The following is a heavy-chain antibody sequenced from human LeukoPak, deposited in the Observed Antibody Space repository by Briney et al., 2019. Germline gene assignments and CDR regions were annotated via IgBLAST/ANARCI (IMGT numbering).Heavy chain of an antibody. CDR3: ARGVAAAGIFVDWFDP. J-gene: IGHJ5*02. D-gene: IGHD6-13*01. CDR2: IYTSEST. CDR1: GGSISSYY. V-gene: IGHV4-4*07. Sequence: SETLSLTCTVSGGSISSYYWSWIRQPAGKGLEWIGRIYTSESTNYNPSLKSRVTMSVDTSKNQFSLKLSSVTAADTAVYYCARGVAAAGIFVDWFDPWGQGTLVTVSS.